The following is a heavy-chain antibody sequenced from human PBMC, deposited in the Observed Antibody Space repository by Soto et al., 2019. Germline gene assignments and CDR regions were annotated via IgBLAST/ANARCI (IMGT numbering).Heavy chain of an antibody. CDR2: ISYDGSNA. J-gene: IGHJ4*02. Sequence: GGSLRLSCAASGFTFGSYGMHWVRQAPGKGLQWVALISYDGSNAYYGDSFKGRFTISRDNSKNTLYLQMNSLRVEDTAVYYCAKVKMTYAIRGLYFDYWGRGXLVTVSS. V-gene: IGHV3-30*18. CDR3: AKVKMTYAIRGLYFDY. CDR1: GFTFGSYG. D-gene: IGHD2-8*01.